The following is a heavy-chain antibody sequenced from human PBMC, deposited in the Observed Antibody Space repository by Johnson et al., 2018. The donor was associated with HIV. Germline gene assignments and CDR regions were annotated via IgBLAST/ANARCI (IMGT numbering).Heavy chain of an antibody. V-gene: IGHV3-30*14. CDR2: ISYDGSNK. CDR3: ARAGAVGFDAFDI. D-gene: IGHD6-19*01. J-gene: IGHJ3*02. CDR1: GFTFSYYA. Sequence: QLQLVESGGGVVQPGPSLRLSCAASGFTFSYYAMHWVRQVPGKGLEWVALISYDGSNKYYADSVKGRFTISRDNSKNTVYLQMNSLRAEDTAVYYCARAGAVGFDAFDIWGQGTMVTVSS.